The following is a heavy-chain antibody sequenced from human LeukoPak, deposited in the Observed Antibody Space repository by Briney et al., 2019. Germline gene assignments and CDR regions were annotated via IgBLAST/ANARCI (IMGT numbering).Heavy chain of an antibody. V-gene: IGHV4-31*03. CDR2: TYYSGTT. J-gene: IGHJ4*02. CDR3: ARDFWSGYGYFDS. Sequence: PSQTLSLTCTASGVTMRGAGFYWTWIRKRPGKGLEWIGYTYYSGTTYYNPSLESRVTISIDTSQSQFSLKMRSVTAADTAVYHCARDFWSGYGYFDSWGQGVLVTVSS. D-gene: IGHD3-3*01. CDR1: GVTMRGAGFY.